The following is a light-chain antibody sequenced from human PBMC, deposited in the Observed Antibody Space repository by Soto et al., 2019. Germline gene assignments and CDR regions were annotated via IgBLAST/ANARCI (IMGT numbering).Light chain of an antibody. Sequence: QSALTQPASVSASPGQSIPIACTGTSSDVGGYDSVSWYQQHPGQAPKLMIYDVSNRPSGISNRFSGYKSVNMASLTISGLPADDEADYYCNSYTSSTARVVFVGGTKVTVL. J-gene: IGLJ2*01. V-gene: IGLV2-14*03. CDR1: SSDVGGYDS. CDR3: NSYTSSTARVV. CDR2: DVS.